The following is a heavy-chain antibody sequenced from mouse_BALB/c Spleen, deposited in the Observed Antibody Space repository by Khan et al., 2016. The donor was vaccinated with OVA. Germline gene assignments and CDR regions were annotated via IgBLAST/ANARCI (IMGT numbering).Heavy chain of an antibody. Sequence: EVMLVESGGGLVKPGGSLKLSCAASGFTFSNYGVSWVRQTPEKRLEWVASISSGDTTYYPDSVKGRFTISRDNARNILYLQMSSLRAEDKAIDYCARDYWFAYWGQGTLVTVSA. CDR1: GFTFSNYG. J-gene: IGHJ3*01. CDR3: ARDYWFAY. CDR2: ISSGDTT. V-gene: IGHV5-6-5*01.